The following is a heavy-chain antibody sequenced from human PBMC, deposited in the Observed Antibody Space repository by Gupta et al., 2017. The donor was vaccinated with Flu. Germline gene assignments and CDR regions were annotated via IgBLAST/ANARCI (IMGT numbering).Heavy chain of an antibody. D-gene: IGHD3-22*01. J-gene: IGHJ4*02. Sequence: EVRLVESGGGLVKPGGSLRLSCAASGFTFSSYSMNWVRQAPGKGLEGVSSIRRSSLYILYTDSVRGRFTTSRDNAKNLIYLQMDDLRADDTAHYYCARDSGLSGFDWGQGILVTVS. CDR1: GFTFSSYS. V-gene: IGHV3-21*01. CDR2: IRRSSLYI. CDR3: ARDSGLSGFD.